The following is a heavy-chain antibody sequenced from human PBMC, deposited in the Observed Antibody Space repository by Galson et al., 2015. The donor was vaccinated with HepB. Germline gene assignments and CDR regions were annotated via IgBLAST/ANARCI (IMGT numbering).Heavy chain of an antibody. D-gene: IGHD6-19*01. CDR1: GFTFSSYA. J-gene: IGHJ1*01. CDR2: MSDNGDNT. Sequence: SLRLSCAASGFTFSSYAIMWVRQAPGTGLEWVSGMSDNGDNTFYADSVKGRFAISRDISKNTVYLQMNSLGVEDTAVYYCATRSGASGWYSYFQHWGQGTLVTVSS. CDR3: ATRSGASGWYSYFQH. V-gene: IGHV3-23*01.